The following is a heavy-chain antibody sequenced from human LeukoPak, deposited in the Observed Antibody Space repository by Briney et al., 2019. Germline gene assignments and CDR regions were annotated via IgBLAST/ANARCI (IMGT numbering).Heavy chain of an antibody. Sequence: PGGSLRLSCAASGFTVSDNYMSWVRQAPGKGLEWVSVIYSGGSTYYADSVKGRFTISRDNSKNTLYLRMNSLRAEDTAVYYCARVGCSGGSCYPHFPSKYFQHWGQGTLVTVSS. CDR3: ARVGCSGGSCYPHFPSKYFQH. CDR2: IYSGGST. CDR1: GFTVSDNY. D-gene: IGHD2-15*01. J-gene: IGHJ1*01. V-gene: IGHV3-66*01.